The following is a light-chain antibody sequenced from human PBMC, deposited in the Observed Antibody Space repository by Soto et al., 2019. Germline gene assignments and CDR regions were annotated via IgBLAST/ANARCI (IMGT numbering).Light chain of an antibody. CDR2: KVS. V-gene: IGKV2-30*01. CDR1: QSLVYSDGNTY. J-gene: IGKJ2*01. CDR3: LQGTYWPYS. Sequence: DVVMTQSPLSLPVTLGQPASISCRSSQSLVYSDGNTYLTWFQQRPGQSPRRLFYKVSNRDSGVPERFSGSASGTDFTLKISRVEAEDVGIYYCLQGTYWPYSFGQGTKLEIK.